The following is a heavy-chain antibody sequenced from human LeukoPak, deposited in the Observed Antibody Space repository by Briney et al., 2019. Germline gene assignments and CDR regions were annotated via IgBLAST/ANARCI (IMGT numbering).Heavy chain of an antibody. CDR2: ISGSGGST. D-gene: IGHD6-25*01. J-gene: IGHJ4*02. CDR1: GFTFSSYA. V-gene: IGHV3-23*01. Sequence: GGSLRLSCAASGFTFSSYAMSWVRQAPGKGLGWVSAISGSGGSTYYADSVKGRFTISRDNSKNTLYLQMNSLRAEDTAVYYCAKARGSAYYFDYWGQGTLVTVSP. CDR3: AKARGSAYYFDY.